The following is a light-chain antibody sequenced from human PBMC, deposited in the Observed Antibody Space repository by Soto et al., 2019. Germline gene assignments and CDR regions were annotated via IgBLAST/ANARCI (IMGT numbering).Light chain of an antibody. CDR2: EAS. CDR3: QPYDNLPPFT. V-gene: IGKV1-33*01. Sequence: DIQLTQSTSTRRASVGDRVPITCRASQSISSWLAWYQQKPGKAPKLLIYEASNLEKGVPSSFIGSGSGTDFTFTLSSLQTADIAEYAYQPYDNLPPFTFGPGTKVDIK. CDR1: QSISSW. J-gene: IGKJ3*01.